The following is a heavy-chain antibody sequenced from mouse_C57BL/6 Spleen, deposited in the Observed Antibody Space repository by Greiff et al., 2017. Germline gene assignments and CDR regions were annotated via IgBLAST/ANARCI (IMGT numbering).Heavy chain of an antibody. V-gene: IGHV1-66*01. J-gene: IGHJ4*01. Sequence: QVQLKQSGPELVKPGASVKISCKASGYSFTSYYIHWVKQRPGQGLEWIGWIYPGSGNTKYNEKFKGKATLTADTSSSTAYMQLSSLTSEDAAVYYCARGGWDYYAMDYWGQGTSVTVSS. D-gene: IGHD1-1*02. CDR1: GYSFTSYY. CDR3: ARGGWDYYAMDY. CDR2: IYPGSGNT.